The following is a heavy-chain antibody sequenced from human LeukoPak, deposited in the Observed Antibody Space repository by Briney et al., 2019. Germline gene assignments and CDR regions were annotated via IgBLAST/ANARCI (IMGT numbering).Heavy chain of an antibody. CDR1: GFTFSIDA. J-gene: IGHJ5*02. Sequence: GGSLRLSCAASGFTFSIDAMSWVRQAPGKGLECGSAICRRGGSTYYADSVKGRFTISRDNYKNTLYLQMNSLRAEDTAVYYCAKDRYGYSSGWYLGTLFDPWGQGTLVTVSS. D-gene: IGHD6-19*01. CDR2: ICRRGGST. CDR3: AKDRYGYSSGWYLGTLFDP. V-gene: IGHV3-23*01.